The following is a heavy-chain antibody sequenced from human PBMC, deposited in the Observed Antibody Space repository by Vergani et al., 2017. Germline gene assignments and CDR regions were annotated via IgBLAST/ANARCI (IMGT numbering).Heavy chain of an antibody. CDR3: ARDPRVREAPGGRFEY. D-gene: IGHD3-10*01. V-gene: IGHV7-4-1*01. J-gene: IGHJ4*02. CDR2: INTNTGNP. CDR1: GYTFTTYA. Sequence: QVQLVQSGSELKKPGASVKVSCKASGYTFTTYAMNWVRPAPGQGLEWMGWINTNTGNPTYAPGFTGRFVFSLDTSVSTTYLDIGSLEPEDTAVYYCARDPRVREAPGGRFEYWGQGTLVTVSS.